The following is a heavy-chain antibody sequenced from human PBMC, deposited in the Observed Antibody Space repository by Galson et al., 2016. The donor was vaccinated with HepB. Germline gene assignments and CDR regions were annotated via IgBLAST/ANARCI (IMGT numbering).Heavy chain of an antibody. D-gene: IGHD6-19*01. CDR2: LHYSGSA. J-gene: IGHJ3*02. V-gene: IGHV4-59*01. CDR3: ARVTTIPVAAALGPDAFDI. Sequence: SETLSLTCTVSGGSISDFFWTWIRQPPGKGLEWIGYLHYSGSAHYSPSLSRRVTISGDTSNEHFSLSLSSVTAADTAVYYCARVTTIPVAAALGPDAFDIWGRGQWSPSLQ. CDR1: GGSISDFF.